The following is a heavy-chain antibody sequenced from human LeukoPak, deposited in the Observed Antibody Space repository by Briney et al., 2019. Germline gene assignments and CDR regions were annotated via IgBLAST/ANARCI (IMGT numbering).Heavy chain of an antibody. CDR1: GFTLSSYW. V-gene: IGHV3-23*01. J-gene: IGHJ6*03. Sequence: GGSLRLSCEASGFTLSSYWMSWVRLAPGKGLEWVSAISGSGGSTYYADSVKGRFTISRDNSKNTLYLQMNSLRAEDTAVYYCAKPAPAATPEDYYYYYMDVWGKGTTVTVSS. CDR3: AKPAPAATPEDYYYYYMDV. D-gene: IGHD2-2*01. CDR2: ISGSGGST.